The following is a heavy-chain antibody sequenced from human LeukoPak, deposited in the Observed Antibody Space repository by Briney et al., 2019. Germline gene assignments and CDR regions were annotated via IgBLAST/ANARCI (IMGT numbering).Heavy chain of an antibody. D-gene: IGHD1-26*01. J-gene: IGHJ6*03. Sequence: KSSETLSLTCTVSGDSISSYYWSWIRQPPGKGLEWIGYIYNSESTYYNPSLKSRFTTSVDMSKNQFSLKLTSVTAADTAVYYCARGLLKGQLHLGYSYYMDVWGKGTTITVSS. CDR2: IYNSEST. V-gene: IGHV4-59*13. CDR3: ARGLLKGQLHLGYSYYMDV. CDR1: GDSISSYY.